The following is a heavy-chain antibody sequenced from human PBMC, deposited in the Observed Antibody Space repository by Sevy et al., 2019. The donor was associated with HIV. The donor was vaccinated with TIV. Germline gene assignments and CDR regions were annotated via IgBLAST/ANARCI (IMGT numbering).Heavy chain of an antibody. CDR3: ARMGGGWYRWYFDL. Sequence: SETLSLTCTVSGGSISSYYWSWIRQPPGKGLEWIGYIYYSGSTNYNPSLKSRVTISVDTSKNQFSLKLSPVTAADTAVYYCARMGGGWYRWYFDLWGRGTLVTVSS. D-gene: IGHD6-19*01. CDR2: IYYSGST. V-gene: IGHV4-59*01. CDR1: GGSISSYY. J-gene: IGHJ2*01.